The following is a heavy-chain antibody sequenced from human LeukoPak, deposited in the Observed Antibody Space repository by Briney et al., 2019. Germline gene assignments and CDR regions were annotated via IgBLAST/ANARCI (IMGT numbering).Heavy chain of an antibody. CDR3: ARDLYSPYYYYMDV. V-gene: IGHV4-59*01. CDR1: GGSISSYY. J-gene: IGHJ6*03. CDR2: IYYSGST. Sequence: SETLSLTCTVSGGSISSYYWSWIRQPPGKGLEWIGYIYYSGSTNYNPSLKSRVTISVDTSKNQFSLKLSSVTAADTAVYYCARDLYSPYYYYMDVWGKGTTVTVSS. D-gene: IGHD4-11*01.